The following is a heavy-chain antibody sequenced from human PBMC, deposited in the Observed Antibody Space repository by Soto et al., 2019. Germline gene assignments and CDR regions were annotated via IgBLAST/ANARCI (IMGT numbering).Heavy chain of an antibody. Sequence: QVQLVQSGAEVKKPGASVKVSCKASGYTFTSYYMHWVRQAPGQGLEWMGIINPSGGSTSYAQKFQGRVTMTRDTSTITVYMELSSLRAEDTAVYYCARMSVAGPHSDYWGQGTLVTVSS. D-gene: IGHD6-19*01. CDR3: ARMSVAGPHSDY. V-gene: IGHV1-46*01. J-gene: IGHJ4*02. CDR1: GYTFTSYY. CDR2: INPSGGST.